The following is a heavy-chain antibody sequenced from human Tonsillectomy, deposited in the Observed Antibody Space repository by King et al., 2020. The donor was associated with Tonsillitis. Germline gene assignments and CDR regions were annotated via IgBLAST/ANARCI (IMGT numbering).Heavy chain of an antibody. V-gene: IGHV3-23*04. J-gene: IGHJ4*02. CDR3: ARDGNYYVSSGYFPDY. CDR1: GFTFSSYA. Sequence: VQLVESGGGLEQPGGSLRLSCAASGFTFSSYAMSWVRQAPGKGLEWVSSISSGGGSTYYADSVKGRFTISRDNSKNTLYLQMNSLRAEDTAVYYCARDGNYYVSSGYFPDYWGQRALGTVSS. CDR2: ISSGGGST. D-gene: IGHD3-22*01.